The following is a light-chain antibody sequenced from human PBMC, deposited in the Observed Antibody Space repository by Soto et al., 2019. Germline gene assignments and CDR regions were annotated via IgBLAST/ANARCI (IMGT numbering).Light chain of an antibody. J-gene: IGLJ2*01. Sequence: QSALTQPASVSGSPGQSITISCTGTSSDVGGYKFVSWYQQHPGKAPKLMIYEVTDRPSGVSNRFSGSKSGSTASLTISGLQAEDEADYYCSSYTSRNTLAFGGGTKLTVL. CDR2: EVT. CDR3: SSYTSRNTLA. CDR1: SSDVGGYKF. V-gene: IGLV2-14*01.